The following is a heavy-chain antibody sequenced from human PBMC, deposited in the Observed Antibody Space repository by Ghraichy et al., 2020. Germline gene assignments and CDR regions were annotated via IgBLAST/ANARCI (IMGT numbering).Heavy chain of an antibody. CDR2: IKEDGSEK. V-gene: IGHV3-7*03. D-gene: IGHD3-10*01. Sequence: GGSLRLSCAVSGFSLSSYWMTWVRQAPGKGLEWVANIKEDGSEKYYANSVRARFTISRDSAENSLFLQMNSLIVDDTAVYYCARDAPGSFLDYWGQGSLVTVSS. J-gene: IGHJ4*02. CDR3: ARDAPGSFLDY. CDR1: GFSLSSYW.